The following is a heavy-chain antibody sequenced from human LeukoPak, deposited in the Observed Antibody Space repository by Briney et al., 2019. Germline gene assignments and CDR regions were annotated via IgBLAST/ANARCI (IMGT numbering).Heavy chain of an antibody. CDR1: GYTLTELS. CDR2: FDPEGGET. J-gene: IGHJ6*03. CDR3: ATGGAAAGTGPYYMDV. D-gene: IGHD6-13*01. Sequence: GASVKVSCKVSGYTLTELSMHWVRQAPGKGLEWMGGFDPEGGETIYAQKFQGRVTMTEDTSTDTAYMELSSLRSEDTAVYYCATGGAAAGTGPYYMDVWGKGTTVTVSS. V-gene: IGHV1-24*01.